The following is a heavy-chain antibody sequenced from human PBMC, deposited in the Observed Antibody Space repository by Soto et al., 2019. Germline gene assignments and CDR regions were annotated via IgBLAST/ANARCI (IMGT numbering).Heavy chain of an antibody. CDR1: GGTFSSYA. CDR2: IIPIFGTA. J-gene: IGHJ5*02. Sequence: QVQLVQSGAEVKKPGSSVKVSCKASGGTFSSYAISWVRQAPGQGLEWMREIIPIFGTANYAQKFQGRVTITADESTSTAYMELSSLRPEDTAVYYCARDRGPSSGYYPYWFDPWGQGTLVTVSS. CDR3: ARDRGPSSGYYPYWFDP. D-gene: IGHD3-22*01. V-gene: IGHV1-69*12.